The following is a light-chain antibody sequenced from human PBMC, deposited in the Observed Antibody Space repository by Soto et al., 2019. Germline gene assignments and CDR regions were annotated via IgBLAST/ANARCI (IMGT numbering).Light chain of an antibody. J-gene: IGLJ3*02. CDR1: SSDVGDYNY. V-gene: IGLV2-14*03. CDR3: SSCAPSSTPAWV. Sequence: QSALTQPASVSGSPGQSITISCTGASSDVGDYNYVSWYQHHPGKAPKLVIYDVSSRPSGVSGRFSGSKSCNQASLTISGLQAEDEADYYCSSCAPSSTPAWVFGGGTQLPVL. CDR2: DVS.